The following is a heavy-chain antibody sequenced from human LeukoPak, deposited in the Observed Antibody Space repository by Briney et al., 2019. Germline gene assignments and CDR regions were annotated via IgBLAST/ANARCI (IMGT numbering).Heavy chain of an antibody. J-gene: IGHJ4*02. V-gene: IGHV1-2*02. Sequence: ASVKVSCKASGYTFTSYGISWVRQAPGQGLEWMGWINPNSGGTNYAQKFQGRVTMTRDTSISTAYMELSRLRSDDTAVYYCARLMTTVTPGYWGQGTLVTVSS. CDR1: GYTFTSYG. D-gene: IGHD4-17*01. CDR2: INPNSGGT. CDR3: ARLMTTVTPGY.